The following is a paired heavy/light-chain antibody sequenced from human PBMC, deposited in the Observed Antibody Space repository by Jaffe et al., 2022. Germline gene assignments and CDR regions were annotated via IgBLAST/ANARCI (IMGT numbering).Light chain of an antibody. CDR1: QSVLYRPNNKND. CDR2: WAS. Sequence: DIVMTQSPDSLAVSLGERATINCKSSQSVLYRPNNKNDLAWYQQKPGQSPKLLIYWASTRESGVPDRFSGSGSGTDFTLTISSLQAEDVAVYYCQQYSSTPWTFGQGTKVEIK. CDR3: QQYSSTPWT. V-gene: IGKV4-1*01. J-gene: IGKJ1*01.
Heavy chain of an antibody. V-gene: IGHV3-49*04. Sequence: EVQLVESGGGLVQPGRSLRLSCTASGFTFGDYAMSWVRQAPGKGLEWVGFIRSKAYGGTTQYAASVKGRFTISRDDSKNIAYLQMDSLKAEDSAVYFCTRESIAAYCAGDCYFNFDYWGHGTLVTVSS. CDR2: IRSKAYGGTT. CDR1: GFTFGDYA. J-gene: IGHJ4*01. CDR3: TRESIAAYCAGDCYFNFDY. D-gene: IGHD2-21*01.